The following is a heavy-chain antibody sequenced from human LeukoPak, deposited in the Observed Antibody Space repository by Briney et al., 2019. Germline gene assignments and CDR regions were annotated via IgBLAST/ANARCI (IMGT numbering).Heavy chain of an antibody. D-gene: IGHD2-15*01. CDR1: GFTFSSYG. V-gene: IGHV3-30*18. CDR2: ISYDGSNK. Sequence: PGRSLRLSCAASGFTFSSYGMHWVRQAPGKGLEWVAVISYDGSNKYYADSVKGRFTISRDNSKNTLYLQMNSLRAEDTAVYYCAKVMRGYCSGGSCPWVFDYWGQGTLVTVSS. CDR3: AKVMRGYCSGGSCPWVFDY. J-gene: IGHJ4*02.